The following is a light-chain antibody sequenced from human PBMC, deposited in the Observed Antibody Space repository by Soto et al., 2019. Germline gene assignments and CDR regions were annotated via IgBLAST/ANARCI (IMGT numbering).Light chain of an antibody. J-gene: IGKJ5*01. CDR3: MQALQSLT. CDR2: LGF. V-gene: IGKV2-28*01. CDR1: QRLLHSNGNIF. Sequence: EIVMTQSPPSLTVTPGEPASISCSSSQRLLHSNGNIFLDWYLQKPGQSPQLLIYLGFNRASGVPDRVSGSGAGTDFTLKISRVEAEDAGVYYCMQALQSLTFGQGTRLEIQ.